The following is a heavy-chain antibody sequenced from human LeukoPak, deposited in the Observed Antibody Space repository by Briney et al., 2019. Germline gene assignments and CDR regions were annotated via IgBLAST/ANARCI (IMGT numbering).Heavy chain of an antibody. D-gene: IGHD2-8*01. CDR3: AREPITNRYYYYMDV. CDR1: GFTFSSYW. Sequence: GGSLRLSCAASGFTFSSYWMSWVRQAPGKGLEWVANIKQDGSEKYYVDSVKGRFTISRDNAKNSLYLQMNSLRAEDTAVYYCAREPITNRYYYYMDVWGKGTTVTVSS. CDR2: IKQDGSEK. J-gene: IGHJ6*03. V-gene: IGHV3-7*01.